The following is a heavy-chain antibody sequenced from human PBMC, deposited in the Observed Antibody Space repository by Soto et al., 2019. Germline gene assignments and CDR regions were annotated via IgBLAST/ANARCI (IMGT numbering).Heavy chain of an antibody. CDR1: GFTFSSYG. V-gene: IGHV3-33*01. CDR2: IWYDGSNK. Sequence: QVQLVESGGGVVQPGRSLRLSCAASGFTFSSYGMHWVRQAPGKGLEWVAVIWYDGSNKYYADSVKGRFTISRDNSKNTLYLQMNSLRAEDTAVYYCARDRGASGYTHYYYGMDVWGQGTTVTVSS. CDR3: ARDRGASGYTHYYYGMDV. J-gene: IGHJ6*02. D-gene: IGHD5-12*01.